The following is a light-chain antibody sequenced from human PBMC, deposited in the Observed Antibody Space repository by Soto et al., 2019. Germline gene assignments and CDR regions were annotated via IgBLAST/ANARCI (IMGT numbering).Light chain of an antibody. CDR3: HQYHSYPLT. J-gene: IGKJ4*01. Sequence: DIQMTQSPSTLSASVGDGVTISCRASQTISYWLAWYQQKPGQVPKLLIYKASSLESGVPSRFSGSGSGTEFTLTISSLQPDDFATYYCHQYHSYPLTFGGGTKVEIK. CDR2: KAS. CDR1: QTISYW. V-gene: IGKV1-5*03.